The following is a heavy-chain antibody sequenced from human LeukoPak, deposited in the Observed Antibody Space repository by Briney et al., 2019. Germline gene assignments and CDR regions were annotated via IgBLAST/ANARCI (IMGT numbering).Heavy chain of an antibody. D-gene: IGHD2-2*01. CDR1: GYTFTSYY. V-gene: IGHV1-69*05. J-gene: IGHJ5*02. Sequence: SVNVSCKASGYTFTSYYMHWVRQAPGQGLEWMGGIIPIFGTANYAQKFQGRVTITTDESTSTAYMELSSLRSEDTAVYYCARDQGAGYCSSTSCHGDWFDPWGQGTLVTVSS. CDR2: IIPIFGTA. CDR3: ARDQGAGYCSSTSCHGDWFDP.